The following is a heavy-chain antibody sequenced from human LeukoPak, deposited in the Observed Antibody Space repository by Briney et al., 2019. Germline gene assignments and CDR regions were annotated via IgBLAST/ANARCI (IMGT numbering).Heavy chain of an antibody. CDR3: ARYSGYDRGIDY. J-gene: IGHJ4*02. D-gene: IGHD5-12*01. Sequence: SETLSLTCTVSGGSISSSSYYWGWIRQPPGKGLEWIGSIYYSGSTYYNPSLKSRVTISVDTSKNQLSLKLSSVTAADTAVYYCARYSGYDRGIDYWGQGTLVTVSS. CDR2: IYYSGST. CDR1: GGSISSSSYY. V-gene: IGHV4-39*01.